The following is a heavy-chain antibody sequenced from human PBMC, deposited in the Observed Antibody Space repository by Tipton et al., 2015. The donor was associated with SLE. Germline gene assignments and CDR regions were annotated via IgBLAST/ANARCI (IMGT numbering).Heavy chain of an antibody. D-gene: IGHD1-7*01. CDR2: IYYTWGFT. CDR1: GGPISSSGYY. V-gene: IGHV4-39*02. CDR3: AREAGNYPAGIYGFAY. J-gene: IGHJ4*02. Sequence: TLSLTCTVSGGPISSSGYYWSWIRQPPGKGLEWIGTIYYTWGFTYYNPSLASRVTTDVDTSKNHFSLKLSSVTAADTALYYSAREAGNYPAGIYGFAYWGQGTLVTVSS.